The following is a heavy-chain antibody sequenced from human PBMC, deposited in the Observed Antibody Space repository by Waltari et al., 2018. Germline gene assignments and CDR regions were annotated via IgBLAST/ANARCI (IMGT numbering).Heavy chain of an antibody. V-gene: IGHV3-48*03. D-gene: IGHD6-6*01. CDR1: GFTFSNYE. CDR2: ISSRRNTI. CDR3: ATRYGSSSMDY. Sequence: EVQLVESGGGVVQTGGSLRLSCAASGFTFSNYEMNWVRQAPGKGLEWIASISSRRNTIYYVESVKGRFTISRDNAKNSLHLQMNSLRAEDTAVYYCATRYGSSSMDYWGQGTLVTVSS. J-gene: IGHJ4*02.